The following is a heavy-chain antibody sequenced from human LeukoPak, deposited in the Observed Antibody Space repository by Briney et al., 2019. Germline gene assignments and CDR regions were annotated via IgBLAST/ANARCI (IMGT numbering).Heavy chain of an antibody. V-gene: IGHV3-23*01. CDR3: ARIYCSSTSCYYYYYGMGV. Sequence: GGSLRLSCAASGFTFSSYAMSWVRQAPGKGLEWVSAISGSGGSTYYADSVKGRFTISRDNAKNSLYLQMNSLRAEDTAVYYCARIYCSSTSCYYYYYGMGVWGQGTTVTVSS. D-gene: IGHD2-2*01. CDR1: GFTFSSYA. J-gene: IGHJ6*02. CDR2: ISGSGGST.